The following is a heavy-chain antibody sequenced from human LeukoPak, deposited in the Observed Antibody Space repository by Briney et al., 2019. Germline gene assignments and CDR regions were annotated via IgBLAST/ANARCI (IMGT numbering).Heavy chain of an antibody. CDR2: IRYDESDK. V-gene: IGHV3-30*02. Sequence: TGGSLRLSCTASGFNISTYDMHWVRQAPGKGLEWVTFIRYDESDKNYAGSVKGRFTISRDNSKNTLYLQMSSLRAEDTAVYYCAKPYGGHSWDDYYYMDVWGKGATVTVSS. CDR3: AKPYGGHSWDDYYYMDV. CDR1: GFNISTYD. J-gene: IGHJ6*03. D-gene: IGHD4-23*01.